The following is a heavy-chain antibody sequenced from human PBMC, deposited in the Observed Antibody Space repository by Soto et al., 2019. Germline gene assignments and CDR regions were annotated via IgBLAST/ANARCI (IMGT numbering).Heavy chain of an antibody. CDR2: IYYSGST. CDR1: GGSISTYY. V-gene: IGHV4-59*01. CDR3: ARDGGFYYGMDV. Sequence: TLSLTCTVSGGSISTYYWTWVPQSPGKGLEWIGYIYYSGSTNYNPSLKSRVTISVDTSKNQFSLKLSSVTAADTAVYYCARDGGFYYGMDVWGQGTTVTVSS. J-gene: IGHJ6*02. D-gene: IGHD3-3*01.